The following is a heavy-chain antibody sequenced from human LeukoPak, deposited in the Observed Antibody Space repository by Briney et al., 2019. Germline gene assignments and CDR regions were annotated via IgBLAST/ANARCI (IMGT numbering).Heavy chain of an antibody. CDR3: ARGIRDYGGNRVYYYYGMDV. J-gene: IGHJ6*02. CDR2: IYHSGST. D-gene: IGHD4-23*01. CDR1: GGSISSGGYY. V-gene: IGHV4-30-2*01. Sequence: SETLSLTCTVSGGSISSGGYYWSWIRQPPGKGLEWIGYIYHSGSTYYNPSLKSRVTISVDKSKNQFSLKLSSVTAADTAVYHCARGIRDYGGNRVYYYYGMDVWGQGTTVTVSS.